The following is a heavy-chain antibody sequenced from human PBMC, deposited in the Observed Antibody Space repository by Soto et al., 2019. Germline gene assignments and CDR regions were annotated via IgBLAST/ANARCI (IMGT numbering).Heavy chain of an antibody. Sequence: EVELLESGGGLVQPGGSLRLSCAASGFSSSNYAMAWVRQSPGKGLEWLSTIRGSGETTYYADSVKGRVTISRDNDKNTLYLEINSLTAGDTAVYFCVKGGPATDIILDSWGPGTPVIVSA. CDR2: IRGSGETT. CDR3: VKGGPATDIILDS. CDR1: GFSSSNYA. V-gene: IGHV3-23*01. J-gene: IGHJ4*02.